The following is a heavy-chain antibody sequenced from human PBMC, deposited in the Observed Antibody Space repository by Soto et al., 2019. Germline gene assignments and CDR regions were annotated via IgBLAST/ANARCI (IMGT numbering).Heavy chain of an antibody. V-gene: IGHV4-34*01. CDR1: GAAFNDYY. J-gene: IGHJ6*02. D-gene: IGHD6-13*01. CDR2: INLSGST. CDR3: ARGGSSLHYYYYGMDV. Sequence: SETLSLTCAVYGAAFNDYYWSWIRQPPGRGLEWIGEINLSGSTNYNPSLKSRVTISLDTSKNQFSLTLSSVTAADTAVYYCARGGSSLHYYYYGMDVWGQGTTVTVSS.